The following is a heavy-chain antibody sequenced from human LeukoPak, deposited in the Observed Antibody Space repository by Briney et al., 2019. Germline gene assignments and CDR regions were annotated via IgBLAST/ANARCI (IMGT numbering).Heavy chain of an antibody. CDR2: INHSGST. CDR3: AKDLIWDV. Sequence: SETLSLTCAVYGGSFSGYYWSWIRQPPGKGLEWIGEINHSGSTNYNPSLKSRVTISVDTSKNQFSLKLSSVTAADTAVYYCAKDLIWDVWGKGTTVTVSS. D-gene: IGHD2-15*01. J-gene: IGHJ6*04. V-gene: IGHV4-34*01. CDR1: GGSFSGYY.